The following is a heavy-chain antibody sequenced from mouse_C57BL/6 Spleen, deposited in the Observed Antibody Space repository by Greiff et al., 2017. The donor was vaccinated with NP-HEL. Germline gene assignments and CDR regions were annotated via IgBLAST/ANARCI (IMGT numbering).Heavy chain of an antibody. CDR2: IDPSDSYT. CDR1: GYTFTSYW. D-gene: IGHD2-13*01. Sequence: QVQLQQPGAELVRPGTSVKLSCKASGYTFTSYWMHWVKQRPGQGLEWIGVIDPSDSYTNYNQKFKGKATLTVDTSSSTAYMQLSSLTSEDSAVYYCAREGYYGDDWCAYWGQGTLVTVSA. V-gene: IGHV1-59*01. J-gene: IGHJ3*01. CDR3: AREGYYGDDWCAY.